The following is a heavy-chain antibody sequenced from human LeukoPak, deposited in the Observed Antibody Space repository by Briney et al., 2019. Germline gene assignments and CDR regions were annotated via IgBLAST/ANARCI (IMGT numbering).Heavy chain of an antibody. Sequence: PGGSLRLSCAASGFTFDDYAMHWVRQAPGKGLEWASLISGDGGSTYYADSVKGRFTISRDNSKNSLYLQMDSLRTEDTALYYCVSKVALGYWGQGTLVTVSS. D-gene: IGHD7-27*01. CDR2: ISGDGGST. CDR1: GFTFDDYA. V-gene: IGHV3-43*02. J-gene: IGHJ4*02. CDR3: VSKVALGY.